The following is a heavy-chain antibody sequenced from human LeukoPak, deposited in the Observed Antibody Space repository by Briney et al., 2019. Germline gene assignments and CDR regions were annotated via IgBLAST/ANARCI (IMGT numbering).Heavy chain of an antibody. CDR1: GFTFSSYG. Sequence: PGGSLRLSCAASGFTFSSYGMHWVRQAPGKGLEWVAFIRYDGSNKYYADSVKGRFTIYRDNSKNTLYLQMNSLRAEDTAVYYCARHSCSGGSCYDYFDYWGQGTLVTVSS. CDR2: IRYDGSNK. V-gene: IGHV3-30*02. D-gene: IGHD2-15*01. J-gene: IGHJ4*02. CDR3: ARHSCSGGSCYDYFDY.